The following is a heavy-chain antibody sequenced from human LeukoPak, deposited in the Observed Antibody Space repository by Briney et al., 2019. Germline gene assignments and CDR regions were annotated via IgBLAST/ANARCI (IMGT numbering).Heavy chain of an antibody. Sequence: SETLSLTCTVSSGSISSGGYYWSWIRQHPGKGLEWIGYIYYSGSTYYNPSLKSRVTISVDTSKNQFSLKLSSVTAADTAVYYCARSEMATNAVDYWGQGTLVTVSS. CDR1: SGSISSGGYY. J-gene: IGHJ4*02. CDR3: ARSEMATNAVDY. V-gene: IGHV4-31*03. CDR2: IYYSGST. D-gene: IGHD5-24*01.